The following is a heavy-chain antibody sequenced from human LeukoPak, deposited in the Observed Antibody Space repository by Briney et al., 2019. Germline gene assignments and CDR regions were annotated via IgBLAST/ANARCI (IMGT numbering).Heavy chain of an antibody. CDR1: GFTYNNYA. V-gene: IGHV3-23*01. CDR2: ISGSGGST. D-gene: IGHD2-15*01. CDR3: ARGYVSLGYFDY. J-gene: IGHJ4*02. Sequence: PGGSLRLSCAASGFTYNNYAMSWVRQAPGKGLEWVSAISGSGGSTYYADSVKGRFTISRDNSKNTLYLQMNSLRAEDTAVYYCARGYVSLGYFDYWGQGTLVTVSS.